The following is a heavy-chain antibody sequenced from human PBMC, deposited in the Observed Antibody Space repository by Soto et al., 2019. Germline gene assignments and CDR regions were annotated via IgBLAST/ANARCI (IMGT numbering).Heavy chain of an antibody. CDR2: MNPNSGNT. V-gene: IGHV1-8*01. CDR1: GYTFTDYD. J-gene: IGHJ3*01. D-gene: IGHD2-2*01. CDR3: ARDSSTTTPV. Sequence: QVQLVQSGAEVRRPGTSVMVSCKTSGYTFTDYDINWVRQATGQGLEWMGWMNPNSGNTGYAQKFQGRVSMTRNTATSTAYMELSSLSSDDTAIYYSARDSSTTTPVGGQGTMVTVSS.